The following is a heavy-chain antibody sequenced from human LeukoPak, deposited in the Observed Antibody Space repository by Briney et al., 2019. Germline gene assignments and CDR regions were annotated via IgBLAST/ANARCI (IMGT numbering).Heavy chain of an antibody. CDR3: ARQKRGYSYYFDY. Sequence: SETLSLTCTVSGGFISSYYWSWIRQPPGKGLEWIGYIYYSGSTNYNPSLKSRVTISVDTSKNQFSLKLSSVTAADTAVYYCARQKRGYSYYFDYWGQGTLVTVSS. D-gene: IGHD3-10*01. CDR2: IYYSGST. J-gene: IGHJ4*02. CDR1: GGFISSYY. V-gene: IGHV4-59*08.